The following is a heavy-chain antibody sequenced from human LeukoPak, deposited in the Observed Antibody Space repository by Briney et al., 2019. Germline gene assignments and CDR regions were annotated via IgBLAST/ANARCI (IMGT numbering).Heavy chain of an antibody. J-gene: IGHJ4*02. CDR3: AKGLAAAGDY. CDR2: ISSNGGST. V-gene: IGHV3-64*04. D-gene: IGHD6-13*01. Sequence: GGSLRLSCAASGFTFSSYAMHWVRQAPGKGLEYVSAISSNGGSTYYADSVKGRFTISRDNSKNTLYLQMNSLRAEDTAVYYCAKGLAAAGDYWGQGTLVTVSS. CDR1: GFTFSSYA.